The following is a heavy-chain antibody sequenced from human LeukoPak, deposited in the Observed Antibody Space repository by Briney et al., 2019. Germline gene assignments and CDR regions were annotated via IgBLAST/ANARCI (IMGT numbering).Heavy chain of an antibody. D-gene: IGHD6-13*01. Sequence: GRSLRLSCAASGFSFNTYDMHWVRQAPGKGLEWVAIIWYDGSREYFADSVKGRFTISRDKSKNTLYLQMNSLRAEDTAVYYCARGSSPHPSTWTFNWFDPWGQGTLVTVSS. CDR2: IWYDGSRE. J-gene: IGHJ5*02. CDR3: ARGSSPHPSTWTFNWFDP. CDR1: GFSFNTYD. V-gene: IGHV3-33*01.